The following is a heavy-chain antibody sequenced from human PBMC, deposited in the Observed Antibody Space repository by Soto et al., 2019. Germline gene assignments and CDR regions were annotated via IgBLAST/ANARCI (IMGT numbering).Heavy chain of an antibody. J-gene: IGHJ4*02. V-gene: IGHV1-18*01. D-gene: IGHD3-3*02. CDR2: ISAYNGNT. CDR1: GYTFTSYG. CDR3: AINISPARTYIDY. Sequence: GAAVKVSCKASGYTFTSYGISWVRQAPGQGLEWMGWISAYNGNTNYAQKLQGRVTMTTDTSTSTAYMELRNLRSDDTAVYYCAINISPARTYIDYWGKGTLVTLSS.